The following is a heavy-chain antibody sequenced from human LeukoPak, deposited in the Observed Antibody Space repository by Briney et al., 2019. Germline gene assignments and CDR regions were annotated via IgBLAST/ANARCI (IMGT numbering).Heavy chain of an antibody. CDR2: ISSSGSTI. Sequence: AGGSLRLSCAASGFTFSDYYMSWIRQAPGKGLEWVSYISSSGSTIYYADSVKGRFTISRDNAKNSLYLQMNSLRAEDTAVYYCARGEIAVAPHFDYWGQGTLVTVSS. V-gene: IGHV3-11*01. CDR3: ARGEIAVAPHFDY. CDR1: GFTFSDYY. J-gene: IGHJ4*02. D-gene: IGHD6-19*01.